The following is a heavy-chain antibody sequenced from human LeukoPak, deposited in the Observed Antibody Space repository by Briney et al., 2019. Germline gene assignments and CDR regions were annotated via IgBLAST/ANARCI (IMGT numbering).Heavy chain of an antibody. Sequence: QTGGSLRLSCAASGFTFDDYAMHWVRQAPGKGLEWVSGISWNSGSIGYADSVKGRFTISRDNAKNSLYLQMNSLRAEDTALYYCAKGTDKRVMVRGVRGWYFDLWGRGTLVTVSS. D-gene: IGHD3-10*01. J-gene: IGHJ2*01. V-gene: IGHV3-9*01. CDR1: GFTFDDYA. CDR2: ISWNSGSI. CDR3: AKGTDKRVMVRGVRGWYFDL.